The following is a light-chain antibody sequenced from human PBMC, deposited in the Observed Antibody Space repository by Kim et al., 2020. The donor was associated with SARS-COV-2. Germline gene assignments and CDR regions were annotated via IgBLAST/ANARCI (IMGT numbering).Light chain of an antibody. CDR1: SLRTYY. CDR3: NSRDSSGNLYV. CDR2: GKN. Sequence: ALGQTVSFTCQGDSLRTYYARWYQQKPGQAPVLVIYGKNNRPSGIPDRFSGSSSGDTASLTITGAQAEDEADYYCNSRDSSGNLYVFGTGTKVTVL. V-gene: IGLV3-19*01. J-gene: IGLJ1*01.